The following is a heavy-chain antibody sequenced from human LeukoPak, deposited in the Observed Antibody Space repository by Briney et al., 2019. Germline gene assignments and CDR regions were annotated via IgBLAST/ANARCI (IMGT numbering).Heavy chain of an antibody. V-gene: IGHV4-39*07. CDR2: IHDSGST. CDR3: TRDTGTTGDVKFDP. Sequence: SETLSLTCSVSGGSISSSSYYWGWIRQPPGKGLEWIGSIHDSGSTYYNQTLKSRLTISVDTSKNQFSLQLSSVTAADTAVYYCTRDTGTTGDVKFDPWGQGTLVTVSS. CDR1: GGSISSSSYY. D-gene: IGHD4-17*01. J-gene: IGHJ5*02.